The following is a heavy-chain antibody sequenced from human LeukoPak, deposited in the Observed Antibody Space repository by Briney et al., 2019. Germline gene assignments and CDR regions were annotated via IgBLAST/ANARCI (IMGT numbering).Heavy chain of an antibody. CDR3: ARTAAGYYGLDV. Sequence: GGSLRLSCAASGFTFSSYSMNWVRQAPGKGLEWVSYISSRSSTIYYADSMKGRFTISRDNAKNSLYLQMNSLRDEDTAVYYCARTAAGYYGLDVWGQGTTVTVSS. CDR1: GFTFSSYS. V-gene: IGHV3-48*02. CDR2: ISSRSSTI. D-gene: IGHD2-15*01. J-gene: IGHJ6*02.